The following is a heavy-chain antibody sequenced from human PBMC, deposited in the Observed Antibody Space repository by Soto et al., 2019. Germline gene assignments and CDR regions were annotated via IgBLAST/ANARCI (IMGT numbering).Heavy chain of an antibody. CDR1: GYTFTSYA. Sequence: GASVKVSCKASGYTFTSYAMHWVRQAPGQRLEWMGWINAGNGNTKYSQKFQGRVTITRDTSASTAYMELNSLRAEDTAVYYCAREDSSSWLNWFDPWGQGTLVTVSS. J-gene: IGHJ5*02. CDR2: INAGNGNT. D-gene: IGHD6-13*01. V-gene: IGHV1-3*01. CDR3: AREDSSSWLNWFDP.